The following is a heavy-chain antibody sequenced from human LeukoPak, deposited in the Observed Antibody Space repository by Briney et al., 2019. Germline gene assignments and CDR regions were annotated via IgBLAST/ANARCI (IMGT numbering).Heavy chain of an antibody. V-gene: IGHV4-61*01. CDR1: GGSISSGSYY. D-gene: IGHD2-8*01. J-gene: IGHJ4*02. CDR3: ARHIGGVDYY. Sequence: SQTLSLTCTVSGGSISSGSYYWSWIRQPPGKGLEWIGYIYYTGSTNYNPSLKSRVTISVDTSKNQFSLKLSSVTAADTAMYYCARHIGGVDYYWGQGALVTVSS. CDR2: IYYTGST.